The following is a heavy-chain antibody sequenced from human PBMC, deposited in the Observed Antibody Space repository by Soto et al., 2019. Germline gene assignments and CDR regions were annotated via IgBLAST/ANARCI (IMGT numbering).Heavy chain of an antibody. CDR1: GFTFSDYY. CDR3: AKARSGLYYYYGMDV. J-gene: IGHJ6*02. V-gene: IGHV3-23*04. Sequence: VQLVESGGGLVKPGGSLRLSCAASGFTFSDYYMGWIRQAPGKGLEWVSAISGSGGSTCYADSGKGRFTISRDNSKNALYLQMNSLRAEDTAVYYCAKARSGLYYYYGMDVWGQGTTVTVSS. CDR2: ISGSGGST.